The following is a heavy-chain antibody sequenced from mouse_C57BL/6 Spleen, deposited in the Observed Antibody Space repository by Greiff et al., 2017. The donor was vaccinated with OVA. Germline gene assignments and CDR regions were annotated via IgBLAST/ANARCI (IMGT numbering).Heavy chain of an antibody. CDR1: GYNFTSYW. J-gene: IGHJ1*03. D-gene: IGHD1-1*01. Sequence: QVQLQQPGTELVKPGASVKLSCKASGYNFTSYWMHWVKQRPGQGLEWIGNINPSNGGTNYHAKFQSKATLTVDKSSSTAYMQLSSLTSEDSAVYYCARQGGSSHWYFDVWGTGTTVTVSS. CDR3: ARQGGSSHWYFDV. CDR2: INPSNGGT. V-gene: IGHV1-53*01.